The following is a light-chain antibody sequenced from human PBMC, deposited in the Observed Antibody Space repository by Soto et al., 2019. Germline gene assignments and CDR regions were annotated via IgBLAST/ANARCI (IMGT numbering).Light chain of an antibody. V-gene: IGKV1-39*01. J-gene: IGKJ2*01. CDR2: AAS. Sequence: DIQMTQSPSSLSASVGDRVTITCRASQSISSYLNWYQQKPGKAPKLLIYAASSLQSGVPSRFSGSGSGTDFTLTISSLQPEDFATYYCHQSYSTPQRYTFGQGTKLEIK. CDR3: HQSYSTPQRYT. CDR1: QSISSY.